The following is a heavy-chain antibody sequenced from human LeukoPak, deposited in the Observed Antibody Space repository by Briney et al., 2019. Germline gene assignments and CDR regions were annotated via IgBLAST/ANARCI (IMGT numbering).Heavy chain of an antibody. D-gene: IGHD3-10*01. CDR3: ARAVREGRMDY. CDR1: GGSISSYY. V-gene: IGHV4-59*01. J-gene: IGHJ4*02. Sequence: SETLSLTCTVSGGSISSYYWSWIRQPPGEGLEWIGYIYYSGSTNYNPSLKSRVTISVDTSKNQFSLKLSSVTAADTAVYYCARAVREGRMDYWGQGTLVTVSS. CDR2: IYYSGST.